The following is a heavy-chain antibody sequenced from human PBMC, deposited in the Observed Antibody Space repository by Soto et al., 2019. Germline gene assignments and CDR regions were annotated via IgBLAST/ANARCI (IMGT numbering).Heavy chain of an antibody. J-gene: IGHJ5*02. CDR3: ARGPTVTTPRGHNWFDP. CDR2: IYYSGST. CDR1: GGSISSYY. D-gene: IGHD4-17*01. Sequence: SETLSLTCTVSGGSISSYYWSWIRQPPGKGLEWIGYIYYSGSTNYNPSLKSRVTISVDTSKNQFSLKLSSVTAADTAVYYCARGPTVTTPRGHNWFDPWGQGTLVTVSS. V-gene: IGHV4-59*01.